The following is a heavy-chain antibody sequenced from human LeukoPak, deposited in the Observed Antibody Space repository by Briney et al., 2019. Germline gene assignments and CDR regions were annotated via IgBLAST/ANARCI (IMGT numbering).Heavy chain of an antibody. J-gene: IGHJ4*02. CDR1: GFTFSSYG. Sequence: GGSLRLSCAASGFTFSSYGMHWVRQAPGKGLEWVAFIRYDGSNKYYADSVKGRFTISRDNSKNTLYLQMNSLRAEDTAVYYCARQGSSWLSRFDYWGQGTLVTVSS. CDR3: ARQGSSWLSRFDY. CDR2: IRYDGSNK. D-gene: IGHD6-13*01. V-gene: IGHV3-30*02.